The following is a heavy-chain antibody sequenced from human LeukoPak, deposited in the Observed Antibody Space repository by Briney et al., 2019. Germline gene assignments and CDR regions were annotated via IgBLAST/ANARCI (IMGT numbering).Heavy chain of an antibody. Sequence: ASVKVSCKASGYTFTGYYMHWVRQAPGQGLEWMGWINPNSGGTNYAQKFQGRVTMTRDTSISTAYMELSRLRSDNTAVYYCARLAEDGYNILYYFDYWGQGTLVTVSS. J-gene: IGHJ4*02. CDR1: GYTFTGYY. D-gene: IGHD5-24*01. CDR2: INPNSGGT. CDR3: ARLAEDGYNILYYFDY. V-gene: IGHV1-2*02.